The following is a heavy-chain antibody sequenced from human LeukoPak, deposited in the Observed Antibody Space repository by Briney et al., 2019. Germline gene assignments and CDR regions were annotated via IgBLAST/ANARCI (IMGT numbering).Heavy chain of an antibody. CDR2: VNPRNGNT. V-gene: IGHV1-8*03. CDR1: GYTFINYN. Sequence: ASVTVSCKTSGYTFINYNINWVRQATGQGLEWMGWVNPRNGNTGYLQKFHGRLTIARDTSKDTVYMDLDSLTSEDTAVYYCARGVPIGYCSYGVCYPPYYFDYWGQGTLVTASS. J-gene: IGHJ4*02. CDR3: ARGVPIGYCSYGVCYPPYYFDY. D-gene: IGHD2-8*01.